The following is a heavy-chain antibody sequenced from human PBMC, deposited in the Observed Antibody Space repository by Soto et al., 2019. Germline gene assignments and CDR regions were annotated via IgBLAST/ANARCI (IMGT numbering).Heavy chain of an antibody. D-gene: IGHD1-1*01. CDR3: AKEGISGTQRLYYFDY. J-gene: IGHJ4*02. CDR1: GFTFSSYA. Sequence: EVQLLESGGGLVQPGGSLRLSCAASGFTFSSYAMSWVRQAPGKGLEWVSAISGSGGSTYYADSVKGRFTISIDNSKNTLYLQMNSLRAEDTAVYYCAKEGISGTQRLYYFDYWGQGTLVTVSS. CDR2: ISGSGGST. V-gene: IGHV3-23*01.